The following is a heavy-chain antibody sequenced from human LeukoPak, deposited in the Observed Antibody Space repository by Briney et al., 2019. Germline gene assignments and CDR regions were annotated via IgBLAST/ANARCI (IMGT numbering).Heavy chain of an antibody. V-gene: IGHV3-23*01. Sequence: GGSLRLSCAASGFTFSSYATSWVRQAPGKGLEWVSAISGSGGSTYYADSVKGRFTISRDNSKNTLYLQMNSLRAEDTAVYYCAKDRDGEWLVRPYFDYWGQGTLVTVSS. CDR1: GFTFSSYA. D-gene: IGHD6-19*01. CDR3: AKDRDGEWLVRPYFDY. J-gene: IGHJ4*02. CDR2: ISGSGGST.